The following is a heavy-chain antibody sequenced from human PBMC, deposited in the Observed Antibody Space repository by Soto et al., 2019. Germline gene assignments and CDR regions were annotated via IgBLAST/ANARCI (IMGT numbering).Heavy chain of an antibody. V-gene: IGHV1-18*01. CDR1: GYTFTSYS. CDR2: ISAYNGNT. D-gene: IGHD3-10*01. Sequence: QVQLVQSGAEVKKPGASVKVSCKASGYTFTSYSISWVRQAPGQGLEWMGWISAYNGNTKYAQKLQGRVTMTTDTXXXXXXXXXXXXXXXXXXVYYCAREDPPSLNWGQGTLVTVSS. CDR3: AREDPPSLN. J-gene: IGHJ4*02.